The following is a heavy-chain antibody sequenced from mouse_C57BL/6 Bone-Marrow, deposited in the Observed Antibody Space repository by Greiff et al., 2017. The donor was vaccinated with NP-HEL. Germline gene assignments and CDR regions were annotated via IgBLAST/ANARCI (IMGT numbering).Heavy chain of an antibody. CDR1: GFTFSSYT. CDR2: ISGGGGNT. J-gene: IGHJ3*01. Sequence: EVKLVESGGGLVKPGGSLKLSCAASGFTFSSYTMSWVRQTPEKRLEWVATISGGGGNTYYPDSVKGRFTISRDNAKNTLYLQMSSLRSEDTALDYCARSYLAWFADWGQGTLVTVSA. CDR3: ARSYLAWFAD. V-gene: IGHV5-9*01. D-gene: IGHD5-1*01.